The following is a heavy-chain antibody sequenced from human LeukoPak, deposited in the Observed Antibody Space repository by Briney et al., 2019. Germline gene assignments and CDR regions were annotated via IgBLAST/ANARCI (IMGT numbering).Heavy chain of an antibody. CDR3: ARDLGQYSKTYNWFDP. D-gene: IGHD6-6*01. CDR2: INPNSGGT. J-gene: IGHJ5*02. V-gene: IGHV1-2*02. Sequence: GASVKVSCKASGYTFTGYYMHWVRQAPGQGLEWMGWINPNSGGTNYAQKFQGRVTMTRDTSISTAYMELSRLRSDDTAVYYCARDLGQYSKTYNWFDPWGQGTLVTASS. CDR1: GYTFTGYY.